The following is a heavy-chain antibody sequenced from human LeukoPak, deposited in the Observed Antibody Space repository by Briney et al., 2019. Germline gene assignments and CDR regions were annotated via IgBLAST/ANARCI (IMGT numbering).Heavy chain of an antibody. CDR2: MNPNSGNT. CDR3: ARPGYGDYVASDY. Sequence: GASVKVSCTASGYSFTTYDINWVRQATGQGLEWMGWMNPNSGNTGYAQKLQGRVTMTTDTSTSTAYMELRSLRSDDTAVYYCARPGYGDYVASDYWGQGTLVTVSS. D-gene: IGHD4-17*01. CDR1: GYSFTTYD. V-gene: IGHV1-8*02. J-gene: IGHJ4*02.